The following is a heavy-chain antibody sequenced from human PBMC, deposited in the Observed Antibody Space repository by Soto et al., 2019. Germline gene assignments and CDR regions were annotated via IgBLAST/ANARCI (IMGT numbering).Heavy chain of an antibody. J-gene: IGHJ4*02. Sequence: GGSLRLSCAASGFTFSSYAMSWVRQAPGKGREWVSAISVSGGSTDYADSVKGRFTISGDNSKNTLYLEMNSLRAEDTAVYYCAKGRMYGDYLLFDYWGQGTLVTVSS. CDR2: ISVSGGST. D-gene: IGHD4-17*01. V-gene: IGHV3-23*01. CDR1: GFTFSSYA. CDR3: AKGRMYGDYLLFDY.